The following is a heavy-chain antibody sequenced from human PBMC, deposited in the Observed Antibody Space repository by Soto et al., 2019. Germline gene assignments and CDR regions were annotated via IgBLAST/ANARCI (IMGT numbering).Heavy chain of an antibody. D-gene: IGHD1-1*01. V-gene: IGHV3-66*04. CDR3: AKPLNLGTRVPQYDY. CDR2: INPEGRT. Sequence: GGSLRLSCEASGLIVNNNFMNWVRQAPGRGLEWVSVINPEGRTYYADSVKDRFTISRDTSKNTLYLQMNSLRAEDTAVYYCAKPLNLGTRVPQYDYWGQGTLVTVSS. J-gene: IGHJ4*02. CDR1: GLIVNNNF.